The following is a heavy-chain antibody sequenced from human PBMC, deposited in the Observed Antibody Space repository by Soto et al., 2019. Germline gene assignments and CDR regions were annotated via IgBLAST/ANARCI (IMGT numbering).Heavy chain of an antibody. Sequence: SETLSLTCAVSGGSISSGGYSWSWIRQPPGKGLEWIGYIYHSGSTYYNPSLKSRVTISVDTSKNQFSLKLSSVTAADTAVYYCARNSITMVRGPAGYYYGMDVWGQGTTVTVSS. CDR2: IYHSGST. V-gene: IGHV4-30-2*01. D-gene: IGHD3-10*01. CDR3: ARNSITMVRGPAGYYYGMDV. J-gene: IGHJ6*02. CDR1: GGSISSGGYS.